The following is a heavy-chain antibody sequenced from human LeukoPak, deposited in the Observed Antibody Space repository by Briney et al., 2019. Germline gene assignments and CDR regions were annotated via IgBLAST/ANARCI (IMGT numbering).Heavy chain of an antibody. CDR3: ARSLGGELYWFDP. Sequence: PSETLSLTCAVYGGSFSGYYWSWIRQPPGKGLEWIGEINHSGSTNYNPSLKSRVTISVDTSKNRFSLKLSSVTAADTAVYYCARSLGGELYWFDPWGQGTLVTVSS. CDR2: INHSGST. D-gene: IGHD3-10*01. CDR1: GGSFSGYY. J-gene: IGHJ5*02. V-gene: IGHV4-34*01.